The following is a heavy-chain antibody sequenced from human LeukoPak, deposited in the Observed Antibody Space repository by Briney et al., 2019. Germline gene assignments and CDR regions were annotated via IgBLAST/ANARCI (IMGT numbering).Heavy chain of an antibody. D-gene: IGHD3-9*01. CDR3: ARSTSSEYDIYHFDY. J-gene: IGHJ4*02. V-gene: IGHV3-33*01. CDR2: IWYDGNNK. Sequence: GGSLRLSCAASGFTFSSYGMHRVREAPGKGLVWVAVIWYDGNNKYYADSVKGRFTIYRDNSKNPLYLQMNNLRAEDTALDYFARSTSSEYDIYHFDYWGQGTLVTVSS. CDR1: GFTFSSYG.